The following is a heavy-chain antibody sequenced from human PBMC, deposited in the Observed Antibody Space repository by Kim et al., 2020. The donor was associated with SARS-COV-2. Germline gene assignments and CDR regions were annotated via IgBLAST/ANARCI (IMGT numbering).Heavy chain of an antibody. D-gene: IGHD2-2*01. V-gene: IGHV4-34*01. CDR3: ARRRNVVVPAAMGGAIDY. Sequence: KSRVTISVDTSKNRFSMKLSSVTAADTAVYYCARRRNVVVPAAMGGAIDYWGQGTLVTVSS. J-gene: IGHJ4*02.